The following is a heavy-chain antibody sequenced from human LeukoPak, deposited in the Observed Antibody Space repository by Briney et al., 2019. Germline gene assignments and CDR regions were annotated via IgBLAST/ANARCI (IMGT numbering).Heavy chain of an antibody. V-gene: IGHV4-34*01. CDR2: INHSGST. CDR1: GVSFSGYY. Sequence: SETLSLTCAVYGVSFSGYYWSWIRQSPGQGLEWIGEINHSGSTNYNPSLKSRVTISVDTSKNQFSLKLSSVTAADTAVYYCARARQTGGPGVWFGPDAFDIWGQGTMVTVSS. CDR3: ARARQTGGPGVWFGPDAFDI. D-gene: IGHD3-10*01. J-gene: IGHJ3*02.